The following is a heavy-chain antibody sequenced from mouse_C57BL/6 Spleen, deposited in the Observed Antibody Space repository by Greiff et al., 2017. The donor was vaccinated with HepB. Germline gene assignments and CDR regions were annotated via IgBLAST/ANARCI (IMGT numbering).Heavy chain of an antibody. Sequence: QVQLQQPGAELVMPGASVKLSCKASGYTFTSYWMHWVKQRPGQGLEWIGEIDPSDSYTNYNQKFKGKSTLTVDKSSSTAYMQLSSLTSEDSAVYYCASTVEGNFDYWGQGTTLTVSS. CDR2: IDPSDSYT. CDR1: GYTFTSYW. D-gene: IGHD1-1*01. V-gene: IGHV1-69*01. CDR3: ASTVEGNFDY. J-gene: IGHJ2*01.